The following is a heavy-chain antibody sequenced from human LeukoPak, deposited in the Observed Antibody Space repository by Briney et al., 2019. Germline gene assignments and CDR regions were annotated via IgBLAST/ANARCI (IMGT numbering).Heavy chain of an antibody. CDR2: IKSKTDGGTT. V-gene: IGHV3-15*01. CDR3: TTDGGWFGEKNGYYGMDV. D-gene: IGHD3-10*01. Sequence: GGSLRLSCAASGFTFSNAWMSWVRQAPGKGLEWVGRIKSKTDGGTTDYAAPVKGRFTISRDDSKNTLYLQMNSLKTEDTAVYYCTTDGGWFGEKNGYYGMDVWGQGTTVTVSS. CDR1: GFTFSNAW. J-gene: IGHJ6*02.